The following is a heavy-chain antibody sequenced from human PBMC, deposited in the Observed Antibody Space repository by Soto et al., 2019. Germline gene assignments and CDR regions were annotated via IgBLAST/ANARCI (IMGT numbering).Heavy chain of an antibody. V-gene: IGHV4-59*08. D-gene: IGHD1-26*01. CDR3: APVGIGTKTVDY. Sequence: SETLSLTCTVSGGSISSYYWSWIRQPPGKGLEWIGYIYYSGSTNYNPPLKSRVTISIDRSKNQFSLKLTSVTAADTAVYYCAPVGIGTKTVDYWGQGTLVTVSS. J-gene: IGHJ4*02. CDR1: GGSISSYY. CDR2: IYYSGST.